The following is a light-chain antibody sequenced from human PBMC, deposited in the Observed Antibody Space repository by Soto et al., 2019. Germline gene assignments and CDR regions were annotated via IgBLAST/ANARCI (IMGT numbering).Light chain of an antibody. CDR1: QGISNY. Sequence: DIQMTQSPSSLSASVGDRVTITCQASQGISNYLNWYQQKPGKAPKLLMYDASNLEKGVPSRFSGSGSGTDFTFTISSLQPEDIATYYCQQFDNLPLTFGGGTKVEIE. CDR2: DAS. CDR3: QQFDNLPLT. J-gene: IGKJ4*01. V-gene: IGKV1-33*01.